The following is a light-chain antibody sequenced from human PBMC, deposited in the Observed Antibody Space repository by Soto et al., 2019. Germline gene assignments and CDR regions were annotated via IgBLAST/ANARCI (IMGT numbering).Light chain of an antibody. CDR1: NVGRTN. V-gene: IGLV3-21*02. CDR2: EDF. Sequence: SYELTQAPSVSVAPGQMATMTCGGNNVGRTNVHWYQQKPGQAPVLVIYEDFERPSGIPERFSGSNSGITASLTISRVEAEDEAVYYCHTTDPWLFGGGTKLTVL. CDR3: HTTDPWL. J-gene: IGLJ3*02.